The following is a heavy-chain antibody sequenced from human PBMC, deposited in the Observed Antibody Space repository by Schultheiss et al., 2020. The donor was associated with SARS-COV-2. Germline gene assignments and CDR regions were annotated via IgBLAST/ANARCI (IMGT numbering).Heavy chain of an antibody. Sequence: GESLKISCAASGFTFSSYGMHWVRQAPGKGLEWVAVISYDGSNKYYADSVKGRFTISRDNSKNTLYLQMNSLRAEDTAVYYCARDSSSWYPRPRPYFDYWGQGTLVTVSS. CDR2: ISYDGSNK. D-gene: IGHD6-13*01. CDR1: GFTFSSYG. J-gene: IGHJ4*02. V-gene: IGHV3-30*03. CDR3: ARDSSSWYPRPRPYFDY.